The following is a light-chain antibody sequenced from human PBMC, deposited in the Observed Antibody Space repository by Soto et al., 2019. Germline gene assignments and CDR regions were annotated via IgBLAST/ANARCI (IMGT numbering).Light chain of an antibody. CDR1: QSISSY. V-gene: IGKV1-39*01. J-gene: IGKJ4*01. CDR3: HQSYSTLT. CDR2: AAS. Sequence: DIQMTHSPSSLSASVVDRVTSTCRASQSISSYLNWYQQKPGTAPKLLIYAASSLQTGVPSRFSGSGSGTDFTLTISSLQPEDFATYYCHQSYSTLTFGGGTKVEIK.